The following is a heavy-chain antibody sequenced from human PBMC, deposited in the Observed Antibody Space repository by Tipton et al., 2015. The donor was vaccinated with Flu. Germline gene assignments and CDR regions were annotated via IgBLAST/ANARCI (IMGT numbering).Heavy chain of an antibody. V-gene: IGHV4-59*01. CDR1: GGSLSAYY. J-gene: IGHJ4*02. D-gene: IGHD6-25*01. Sequence: TLSLTCSVSGGSLSAYYWSWIRQPPGKGLEWIGFLSYRGSTNYNPSLKSRVSISVDSSKNRFSLELSSVTAADTAVYYCARDLAGQEAALDYRGQGIQVTVSS. CDR3: ARDLAGQEAALDY. CDR2: LSYRGST.